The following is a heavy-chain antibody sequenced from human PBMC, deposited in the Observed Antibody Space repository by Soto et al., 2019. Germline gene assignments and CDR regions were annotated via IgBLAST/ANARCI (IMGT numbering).Heavy chain of an antibody. CDR1: GGSISSYY. D-gene: IGHD3-10*01. CDR2: IYYSGST. J-gene: IGHJ6*03. CDR3: AATGITMVRGSDPYYYYMDV. Sequence: SETLSLTCTVSGGSISSYYWSWIRQPPGKGLGWIGYIYYSGSTNYNPSLKSRVTISVDTSKNQFSLKLSSVTAADTAVYYCAATGITMVRGSDPYYYYMDVWGKGTTVTVSS. V-gene: IGHV4-59*08.